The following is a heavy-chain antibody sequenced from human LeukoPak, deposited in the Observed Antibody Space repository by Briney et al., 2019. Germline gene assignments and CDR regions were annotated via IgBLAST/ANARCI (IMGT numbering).Heavy chain of an antibody. CDR3: TTEGSGWYYFDY. V-gene: IGHV3-15*01. CDR1: GFTFSNAW. J-gene: IGHJ4*02. Sequence: PGGSLRLSCAASGFTFSNAWMSWVCQAPGKGLEWVGRIKSKTDGGTTDYAAPVKGRFTISRDDSKNTLYLQMNSLKTEDTAVYYCTTEGSGWYYFDYWGQGTLVTVSS. CDR2: IKSKTDGGTT. D-gene: IGHD6-19*01.